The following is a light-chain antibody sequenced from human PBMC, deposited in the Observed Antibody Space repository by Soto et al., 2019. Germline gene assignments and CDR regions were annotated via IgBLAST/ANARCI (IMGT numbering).Light chain of an antibody. CDR1: QGISYY. CDR2: AAS. V-gene: IGKV1-27*01. Sequence: DIQMTQSPSSLSASVGDRVTITCRASQGISYYLAWYQQKPGKLPKLLIYAASTLQSGVPSRFSGSGSGTDFTLTISSLQPEDVASYYCQNHNSAPITFGQGTRLEIK. CDR3: QNHNSAPIT. J-gene: IGKJ5*01.